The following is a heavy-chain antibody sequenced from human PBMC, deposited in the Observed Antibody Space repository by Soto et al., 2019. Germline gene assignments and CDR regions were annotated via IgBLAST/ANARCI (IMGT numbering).Heavy chain of an antibody. J-gene: IGHJ4*02. D-gene: IGHD3-16*02. Sequence: VGSLRLSCAASGFTFSSYAMSWVRHAPGKGLEWVSSIRGSGGSTYYADSVKGRFTISRDNSKNTLYLQMNSLRADDTAVYYCAKGPGDFVWGSYRLYDYFEYWGQGTVVTVSS. V-gene: IGHV3-23*01. CDR1: GFTFSSYA. CDR3: AKGPGDFVWGSYRLYDYFEY. CDR2: IRGSGGST.